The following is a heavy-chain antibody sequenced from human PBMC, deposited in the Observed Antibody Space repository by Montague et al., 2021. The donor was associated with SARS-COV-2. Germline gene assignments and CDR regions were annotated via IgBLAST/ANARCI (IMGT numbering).Heavy chain of an antibody. D-gene: IGHD5-18*01. CDR1: GGSVSPYY. J-gene: IGHJ4*02. CDR3: ARGRDERGYSFGYYYFVL. V-gene: IGHV4-59*02. Sequence: SETLSLTCTISGGSVSPYYWSWIRQPPGKGLEWIGYMHYRGTTNYNPSLESRVTMSLDTSENQFSLKLTSVTAAETAVYFCARGRDERGYSFGYYYFVLWGQGTLVTVSS. CDR2: MHYRGTT.